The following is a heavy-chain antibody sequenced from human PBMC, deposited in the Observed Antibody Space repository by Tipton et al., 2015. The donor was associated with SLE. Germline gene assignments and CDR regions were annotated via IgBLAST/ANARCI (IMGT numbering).Heavy chain of an antibody. CDR2: IFHTGST. D-gene: IGHD2-2*01. V-gene: IGHV4-59*08. J-gene: IGHJ5*02. CDR3: TRQPRGISWFDP. CDR1: GGSISSLS. Sequence: GLVKPSETLSLTCTVSGGSISSLSWSWIRQPPGKRLEWIGYIFHTGSTNYNPSLKSRVTISLDTSKNQFSLKLSSVTAADTAVYYCTRQPRGISWFDPWGQGTLVTVSS.